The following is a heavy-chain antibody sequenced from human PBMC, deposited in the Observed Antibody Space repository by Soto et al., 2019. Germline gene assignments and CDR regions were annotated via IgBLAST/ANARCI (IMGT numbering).Heavy chain of an antibody. CDR2: ISYDGSNK. J-gene: IGHJ4*02. V-gene: IGHV3-30-3*01. CDR3: ARESYGYIYFDY. CDR1: GFTFSSYA. Sequence: QVQLVESGGGVVQPGRSLRLSCAASGFTFSSYAMHWVRQAPDTGLEWVAVISYDGSNKYYADSVKGRFTISRDNSKNTLYLQMNSLRAEDTAVYYCARESYGYIYFDYWGQRTLVTVSS. D-gene: IGHD5-18*01.